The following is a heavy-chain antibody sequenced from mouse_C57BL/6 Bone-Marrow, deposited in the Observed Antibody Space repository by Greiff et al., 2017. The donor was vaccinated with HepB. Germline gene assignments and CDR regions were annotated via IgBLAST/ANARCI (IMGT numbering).Heavy chain of an antibody. V-gene: IGHV7-3*01. CDR1: GFTFTDYY. CDR2: IRNKANGYTT. D-gene: IGHD2-4*01. CDR3: ASPYDYDGGYAMDY. J-gene: IGHJ4*01. Sequence: EVKLMESGGGLVQPGGSLSLSCAASGFTFTDYYMSWVRQPPGKALEWLGFIRNKANGYTTEYSASVKGRFTISRDNSQSILYLQMNALRAEDSATYYCASPYDYDGGYAMDYWGQGTSVTVSS.